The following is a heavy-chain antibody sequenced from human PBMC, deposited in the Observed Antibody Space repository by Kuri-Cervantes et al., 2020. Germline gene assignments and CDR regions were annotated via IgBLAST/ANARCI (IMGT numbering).Heavy chain of an antibody. Sequence: SVSTKFAYINYCLRSVPHAPGKGLEWVAVIWYDGSNKYYADSVKGRFTISRDNSKNTLYLQMNSLRAEDTAVYYCARDPSSYYGSGSYFGRRQVLHYSYYGMDVWGQGTTATVSS. D-gene: IGHD3-10*01. V-gene: IGHV3-33*01. CDR3: ARDPSSYYGSGSYFGRRQVLHYSYYGMDV. J-gene: IGHJ6*02. CDR2: IWYDGSNK. CDR1: KFAYINYC.